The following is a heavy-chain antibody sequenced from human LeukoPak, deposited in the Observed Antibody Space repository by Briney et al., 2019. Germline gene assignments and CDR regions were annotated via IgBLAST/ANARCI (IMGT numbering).Heavy chain of an antibody. CDR3: ARDGLGVDAFDI. Sequence: IPSETLSLTCTVAGGSISSDYWSWIRQPPGKGLGWIGYIYYSGSTNYNPSLKSRVTISVDTSKNQFSLKLSSVTAADTAVYYCARDGLGVDAFDIWGQGTMVTVSS. D-gene: IGHD3-16*01. V-gene: IGHV4-59*01. CDR1: GGSISSDY. J-gene: IGHJ3*02. CDR2: IYYSGST.